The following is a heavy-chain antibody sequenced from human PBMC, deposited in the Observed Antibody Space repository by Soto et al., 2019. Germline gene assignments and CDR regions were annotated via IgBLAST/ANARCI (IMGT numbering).Heavy chain of an antibody. CDR2: IYYSGST. J-gene: IGHJ6*02. V-gene: IGHV4-59*01. Sequence: PSETLSLTCTVSGGSISRYYWSWIRQPPGKGLEWIGYIYYSGSTNYNPSLKSRVTISVDTSKNQFSLKLSSVTAADTAVYYCARGNYGSSGYSQYYYYYGMDVWGQGTTVTVSS. CDR1: GGSISRYY. CDR3: ARGNYGSSGYSQYYYYYGMDV. D-gene: IGHD3-22*01.